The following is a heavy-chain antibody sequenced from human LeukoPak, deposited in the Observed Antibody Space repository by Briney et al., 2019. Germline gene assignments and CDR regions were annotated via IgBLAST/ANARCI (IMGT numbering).Heavy chain of an antibody. Sequence: ASVKVSCKASGYTFPNYGVTWVRQAPGQGLEWMGGIIPIFGTANYAQKFQGRVTITADESTSTAYMELSSLRSEDTAVYYCARVPSYYYDSSGYYFGYWGQGTLVTVSS. CDR2: IIPIFGTA. CDR1: GYTFPNYG. D-gene: IGHD3-22*01. CDR3: ARVPSYYYDSSGYYFGY. J-gene: IGHJ4*02. V-gene: IGHV1-69*13.